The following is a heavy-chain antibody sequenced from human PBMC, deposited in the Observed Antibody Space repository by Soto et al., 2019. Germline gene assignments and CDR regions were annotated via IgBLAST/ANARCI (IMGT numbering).Heavy chain of an antibody. CDR1: GYRFTSYW. D-gene: IGHD3-3*01. CDR3: ARQLSPFFDAFDI. V-gene: IGHV5-51*01. Sequence: GESLKISCKGSGYRFTSYWIGWVRQMPGKGLEWMGIIYPGDSDTRYSPSFQGQVTISADKSISTAYLQWSSLKASDTAMYYCARQLSPFFDAFDIWGQGTMVTVSS. J-gene: IGHJ3*02. CDR2: IYPGDSDT.